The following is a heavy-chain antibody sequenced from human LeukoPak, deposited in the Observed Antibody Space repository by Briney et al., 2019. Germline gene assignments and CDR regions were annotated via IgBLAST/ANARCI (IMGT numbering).Heavy chain of an antibody. CDR2: ISSSGRTI. V-gene: IGHV3-48*01. D-gene: IGHD6-19*01. J-gene: IGHJ4*02. CDR3: AKDLSAYSSGWYSGNFDY. Sequence: PGGSLRLSCAASGFSFSTYSMNWVRLAPGKGLEWVSYISSSGRTIYYADSVKGRFTISRDNSKNTLYLQMNSLRAEDTAVYYCAKDLSAYSSGWYSGNFDYWGQGTLVTVSS. CDR1: GFSFSTYS.